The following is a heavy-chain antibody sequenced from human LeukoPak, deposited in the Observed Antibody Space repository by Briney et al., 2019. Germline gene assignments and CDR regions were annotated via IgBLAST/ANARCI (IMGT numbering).Heavy chain of an antibody. J-gene: IGHJ6*02. CDR1: GFTFSSYS. Sequence: GGSLRLSCAASGFTFSSYSMNWVRQAPGKGLEWVSSISSCSSYIYYADSVKGRFTISRDNAKNSLYLQMNSLRAEDTAVYYCARELYDYGYYYYGMDVWGQGTTVTVSS. CDR3: ARELYDYGYYYYGMDV. D-gene: IGHD4-17*01. V-gene: IGHV3-21*01. CDR2: ISSCSSYI.